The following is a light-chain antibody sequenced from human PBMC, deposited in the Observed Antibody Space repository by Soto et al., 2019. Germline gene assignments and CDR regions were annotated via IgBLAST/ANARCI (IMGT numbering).Light chain of an antibody. J-gene: IGLJ2*01. CDR1: KLGDKY. Sequence: SYELTQPPSVSVSPGQTASITCSGEKLGDKYACWYQQKPGQSPVLVIYQDSKRPSGIPERFSGSNSGNPATLTISGTQAMDEADYYCQAWDSSTVVFGGGTKLTVL. V-gene: IGLV3-1*01. CDR2: QDS. CDR3: QAWDSSTVV.